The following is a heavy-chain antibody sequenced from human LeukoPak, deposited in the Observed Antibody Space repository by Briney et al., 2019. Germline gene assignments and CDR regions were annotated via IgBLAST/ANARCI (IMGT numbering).Heavy chain of an antibody. D-gene: IGHD3-22*01. CDR1: GGSISSSNW. J-gene: IGHJ3*02. V-gene: IGHV4-4*02. CDR2: IYHSGST. Sequence: SETLSLTCAVSGGSISSSNWWSWVRQPPGKGLEWIGEIYHSGSTNYNPSLKSRVTISVDKSKNQFSLKLSSVTAADTAVYYCARIPLRSDSSGYDAFDIWGQGTMVTVSS. CDR3: ARIPLRSDSSGYDAFDI.